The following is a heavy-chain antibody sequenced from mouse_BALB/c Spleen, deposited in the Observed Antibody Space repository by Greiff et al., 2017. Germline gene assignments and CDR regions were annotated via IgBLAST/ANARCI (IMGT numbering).Heavy chain of an antibody. J-gene: IGHJ2*01. Sequence: QVQLQQPGAELVKPGASVKLSCKASGYTFTSYWMPWVKQRPGQGLEWIGEIDPSDSYTNYNQKFKGKATLTVDKSSSTAYMQLSSLTSEDSAVYYCARGGGLDYWGQGTTLTVSS. V-gene: IGHV1-69*02. CDR2: IDPSDSYT. D-gene: IGHD3-3*01. CDR3: ARGGGLDY. CDR1: GYTFTSYW.